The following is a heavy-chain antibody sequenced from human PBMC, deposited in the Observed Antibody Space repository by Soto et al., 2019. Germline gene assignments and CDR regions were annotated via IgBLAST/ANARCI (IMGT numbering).Heavy chain of an antibody. CDR3: AKCPERAARPSYYFDY. J-gene: IGHJ4*02. CDR1: GFTFSSYG. CDR2: ISHDGSNK. Sequence: PGGSLRLSCAASGFTFSSYGMHWVRQAPGKGLEWVAVISHDGSNKYYADSVKGRFTISRDNSKNTLYLQMNSLRAEDTAVYYCAKCPERAARPSYYFDYWGQGTLVTVSS. D-gene: IGHD6-6*01. V-gene: IGHV3-30*18.